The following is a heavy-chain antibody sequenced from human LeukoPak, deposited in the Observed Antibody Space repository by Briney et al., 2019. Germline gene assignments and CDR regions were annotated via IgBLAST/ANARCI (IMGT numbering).Heavy chain of an antibody. V-gene: IGHV1-69-2*01. Sequence: ASVKISCKASGYTFTDNYIQWVRQAPEKGLEWVGHVDPEDGQTFFPEKFQGRVTIMADTSTDTTYLELRSLRSDDTAVYYCATGDYQLLPFESWGQGTLVTVSS. CDR1: GYTFTDNY. CDR3: ATGDYQLLPFES. D-gene: IGHD2-15*01. CDR2: VDPEDGQT. J-gene: IGHJ4*02.